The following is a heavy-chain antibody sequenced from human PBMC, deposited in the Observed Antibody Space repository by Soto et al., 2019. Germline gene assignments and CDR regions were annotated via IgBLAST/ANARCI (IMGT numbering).Heavy chain of an antibody. CDR3: ARPTLSYYYHGMDL. D-gene: IGHD3-16*01. CDR1: GGSISSSNW. V-gene: IGHV4-4*02. CDR2: IYETGST. Sequence: PSETLSLTCAVSGGSISSSNWWSWVRQPPGKGLEWIGEIYETGSTNYNPSLKSRVRMSLDKSKNHFSLNLTSVIAADTAVYYCARPTLSYYYHGMDLWGQGATVTVSS. J-gene: IGHJ6*02.